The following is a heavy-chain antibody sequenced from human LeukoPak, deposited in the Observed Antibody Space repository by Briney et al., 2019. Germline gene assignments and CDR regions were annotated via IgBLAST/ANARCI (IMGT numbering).Heavy chain of an antibody. CDR2: INSDGSST. CDR1: GFTFSSYW. Sequence: TGGSLRLYCAASGFTFSSYWMHWVRQAPGKGLVWVSRINSDGSSTSYADSVKGRFTISRDDAKNTLYLQMNSLRAEDTAVYYCARGVRRYYDSSGTEQYWAQGTLVTVSS. D-gene: IGHD3-22*01. V-gene: IGHV3-74*01. J-gene: IGHJ1*01. CDR3: ARGVRRYYDSSGTEQY.